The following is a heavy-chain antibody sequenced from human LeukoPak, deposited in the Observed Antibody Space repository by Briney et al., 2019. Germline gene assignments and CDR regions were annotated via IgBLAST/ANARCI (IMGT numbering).Heavy chain of an antibody. CDR1: GFTFSIYT. V-gene: IGHV3-21*04. D-gene: IGHD3-9*01. CDR3: ARDRLRFFDSYAFDV. J-gene: IGHJ3*01. Sequence: GGSLRLSCAASGFTFSIYTMNWVRQAPGKGLEWVSSSSSSNSYIYYADSMKGRFTISRDNAKNSLYLQMNSLRAEDTAVCYCARDRLRFFDSYAFDVWGQGTMVTVSS. CDR2: SSSSNSYI.